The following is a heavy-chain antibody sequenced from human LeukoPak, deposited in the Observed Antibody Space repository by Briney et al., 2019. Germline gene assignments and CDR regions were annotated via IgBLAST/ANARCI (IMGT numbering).Heavy chain of an antibody. CDR2: INPNSGGT. V-gene: IGHV1-2*02. Sequence: VASLKVSGKASGYTFTGYYMHWVRQAPGQGLEWMGWINPNSGGTNYAQRFQGRVTMTRDTSISTAYMELSRLRSDDTAVYYCARALYGGGGFDYWGQETLVTVCS. CDR1: GYTFTGYY. J-gene: IGHJ4*02. D-gene: IGHD4-23*01. CDR3: ARALYGGGGFDY.